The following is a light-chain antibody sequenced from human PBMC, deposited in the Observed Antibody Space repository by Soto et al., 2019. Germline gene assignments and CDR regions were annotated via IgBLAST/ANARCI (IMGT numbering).Light chain of an antibody. CDR1: RSDVGAYNY. CDR3: SSFTRSNSYV. V-gene: IGLV2-14*03. Sequence: QSALTQPAYVSGSHGQSITISCTGTRSDVGAYNYVSWYQQHPGKVPKLMIYDVSDRPSGVSNRFSGSKSGNTASLTISGLQAEDEADYYCSSFTRSNSYVFGTGTKVTVL. J-gene: IGLJ1*01. CDR2: DVS.